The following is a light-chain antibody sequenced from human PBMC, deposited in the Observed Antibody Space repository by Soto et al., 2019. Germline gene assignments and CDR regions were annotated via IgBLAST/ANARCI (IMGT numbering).Light chain of an antibody. CDR3: FLSYNSARPVV. CDR2: DTS. V-gene: IGLV7-46*01. J-gene: IGLJ2*01. CDR1: TGPVTSGHW. Sequence: QAVVTQEPSLTVSPGGTVTLTCDSNTGPVTSGHWPYWFQPKPGHAPRTLIYDTSKKHSWTPARFSGSLLGGKAALTLSGAQPEDEADYYCFLSYNSARPVVFGGGTKLTVL.